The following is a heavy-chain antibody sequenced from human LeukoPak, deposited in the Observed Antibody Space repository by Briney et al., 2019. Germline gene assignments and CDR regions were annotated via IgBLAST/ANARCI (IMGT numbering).Heavy chain of an antibody. J-gene: IGHJ4*02. Sequence: GSLRLSCAASGFTFSSHSMSWFRQAPGKGLEWVSSISPSSNYIYYADSVKDRFTISRDNAKNSLYLQMNSLRAEDTAVYYCARVAYAATVSYYDYWGQGTLVTVSS. V-gene: IGHV3-21*01. CDR2: ISPSSNYI. D-gene: IGHD4-17*01. CDR3: ARVAYAATVSYYDY. CDR1: GFTFSSHS.